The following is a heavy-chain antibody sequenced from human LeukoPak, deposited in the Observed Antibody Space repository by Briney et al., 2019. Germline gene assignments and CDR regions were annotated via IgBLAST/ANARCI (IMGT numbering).Heavy chain of an antibody. CDR1: GYTFTSYG. Sequence: SVKVSCKASGYTFTSYGISWVRQAPGQGLEWMGGIIPIFGTANYAQKFQGRVTITADESTSTAYMELSSLRSEDTAVYYCARERYYYDSSGYFFDYWGQGTLVTVSS. J-gene: IGHJ4*02. CDR3: ARERYYYDSSGYFFDY. D-gene: IGHD3-22*01. CDR2: IIPIFGTA. V-gene: IGHV1-69*13.